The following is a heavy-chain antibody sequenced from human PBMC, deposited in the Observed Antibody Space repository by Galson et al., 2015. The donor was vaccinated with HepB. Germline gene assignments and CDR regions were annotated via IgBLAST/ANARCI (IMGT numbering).Heavy chain of an antibody. J-gene: IGHJ4*02. CDR2: INTDGSSA. V-gene: IGHV3-74*01. CDR3: ISSYWGAPNY. Sequence: SLRFSCAASGFTFSNSWMHWVRQTPGKGLVWVSRINTDGSSATYADSVKGRFTISRDNAKNTLYLQMNSLRAEDTAVYYCISSYWGAPNYWGQGTLVTVSS. CDR1: GFTFSNSW. D-gene: IGHD3-10*01.